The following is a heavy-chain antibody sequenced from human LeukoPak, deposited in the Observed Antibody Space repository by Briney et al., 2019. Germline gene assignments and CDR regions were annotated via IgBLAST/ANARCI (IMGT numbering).Heavy chain of an antibody. CDR1: GFTFSSYG. CDR3: ARDNYDILTGHQEYFDY. CDR2: ISGSGDST. D-gene: IGHD3-9*01. Sequence: GSLRLSCAASGFTFSSYGMSWVRQAPGKGLEWVSSISGSGDSTYYADSVKGRFTISRDNSKNTLYLQMNSLRAEDTAVYYCARDNYDILTGHQEYFDYWGQGTLVTVSS. V-gene: IGHV3-23*01. J-gene: IGHJ4*02.